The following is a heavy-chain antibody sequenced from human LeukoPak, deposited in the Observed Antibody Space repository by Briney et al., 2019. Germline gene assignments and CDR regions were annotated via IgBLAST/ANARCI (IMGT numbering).Heavy chain of an antibody. CDR2: FYISGST. Sequence: SETLSLTCTVSGGSISSYYWSWIRQPAGKGLEWIGRFYISGSTNYNPSLKSRVTMSVDTSKNQFSLRLNSVTAADTAVYYCARSNREFASGTGDFWGQGTLVTVSS. CDR1: GGSISSYY. J-gene: IGHJ4*02. CDR3: ARSNREFASGTGDF. V-gene: IGHV4-4*07. D-gene: IGHD3-10*01.